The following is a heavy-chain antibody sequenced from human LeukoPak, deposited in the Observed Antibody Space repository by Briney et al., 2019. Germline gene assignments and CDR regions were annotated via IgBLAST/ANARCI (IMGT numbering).Heavy chain of an antibody. CDR1: GYTFTNYY. CDR2: INPSGDST. CDR3: ARGYSSSYRIDY. J-gene: IGHJ4*02. Sequence: GASVKVSCKASGYTFTNYYMHWVRQAPGQGLEGMGVINPSGDSTRYEQKFQDRVTMTRETSTRTVYMELSSLRSEDTAVYYCARGYSSSYRIDYWGQGTLVTVSS. D-gene: IGHD6-19*01. V-gene: IGHV1-46*01.